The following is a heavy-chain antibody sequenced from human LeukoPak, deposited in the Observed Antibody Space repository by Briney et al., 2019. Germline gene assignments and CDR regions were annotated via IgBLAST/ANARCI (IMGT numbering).Heavy chain of an antibody. CDR3: ARGSPWNPERRVDY. D-gene: IGHD1-1*01. CDR2: IVVGSGNT. Sequence: ASVKVSCKASGFTFTSSAVQWVRQARGQRLEWIGWIVVGSGNTNYAQKFQERVTITRDMSTSTAYMELSSLRAEDTAVYYCARGSPWNPERRVDYWGQGTLVTVSS. J-gene: IGHJ4*02. V-gene: IGHV1-58*01. CDR1: GFTFTSSA.